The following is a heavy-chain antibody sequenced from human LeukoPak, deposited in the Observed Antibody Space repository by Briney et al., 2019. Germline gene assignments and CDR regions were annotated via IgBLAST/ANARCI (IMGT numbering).Heavy chain of an antibody. CDR3: TRGVGQQLIPPDY. CDR1: GFTFGDYA. CDR2: IRSKTHGGTT. D-gene: IGHD6-13*01. Sequence: GGSLRLSCTASGFTFGDYAMSWFRQAPGKGLEWVGFIRSKTHGGTTGYAASVKDTFTISRDDSKSVVYLQMNSLKTEDTAFYYCTRGVGQQLIPPDYWGQGTLVTVSS. V-gene: IGHV3-49*03. J-gene: IGHJ4*02.